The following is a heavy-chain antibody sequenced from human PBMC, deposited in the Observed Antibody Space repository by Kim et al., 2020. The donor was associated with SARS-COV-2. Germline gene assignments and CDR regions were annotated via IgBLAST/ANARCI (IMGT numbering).Heavy chain of an antibody. D-gene: IGHD2-2*01. CDR2: KTEGGTA. J-gene: IGHJ4*02. V-gene: IGHV3-15*01. Sequence: KTEGGTADYAAPVKGRFTISRDDSKNTLFLLMSSLKTEDSGVYYCTTVSMRWGQGTLVTVSS. CDR3: TTVSMR.